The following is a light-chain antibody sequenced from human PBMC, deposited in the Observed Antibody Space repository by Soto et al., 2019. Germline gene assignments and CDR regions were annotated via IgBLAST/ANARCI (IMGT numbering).Light chain of an antibody. V-gene: IGKV3-11*01. J-gene: IGKJ5*01. CDR2: DES. CDR3: QKRSNWPIT. Sequence: EIVLTQSPATLSLSPGESATLSFRATRSVSSYLAWYQQKTGQAPRILIYDESSRPTDIPDRLSGSGSGTDFNLTISRLEPEDFALYYCQKRSNWPITLGQGTRLEIK. CDR1: RSVSSY.